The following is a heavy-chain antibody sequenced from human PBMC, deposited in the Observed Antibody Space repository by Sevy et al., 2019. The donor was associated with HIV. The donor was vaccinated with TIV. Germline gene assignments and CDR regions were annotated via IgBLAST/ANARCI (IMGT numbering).Heavy chain of an antibody. Sequence: GGSLRLSCAASEFTFSSYVMHWVRQAPGKGLEWVALIWYDGTIKYYADSVKGRFTISRDNSKDTLFLQMNSLTPEDTAVYYCARGGGYCGGDCYSIDYWGQGALVTVSP. J-gene: IGHJ4*02. V-gene: IGHV3-33*08. CDR1: EFTFSSYV. CDR2: IWYDGTIK. D-gene: IGHD2-21*02. CDR3: ARGGGYCGGDCYSIDY.